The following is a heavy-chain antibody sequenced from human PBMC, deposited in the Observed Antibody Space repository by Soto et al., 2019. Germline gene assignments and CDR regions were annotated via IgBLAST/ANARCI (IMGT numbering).Heavy chain of an antibody. Sequence: VGYLRLSCAAYELAVSANDVSCVRQAPGKGLEWVSLIYTDGTTYYADSVKGRFTFSRDNSKNSLYLQMNSLRAEDTAVYYCTIVSSTLNDNFIQSWGPGTPCSVSS. CDR2: IYTDGTT. CDR3: TIVSSTLNDNFIQS. V-gene: IGHV3-53*01. J-gene: IGHJ5*02. D-gene: IGHD6-6*01. CDR1: ELAVSAND.